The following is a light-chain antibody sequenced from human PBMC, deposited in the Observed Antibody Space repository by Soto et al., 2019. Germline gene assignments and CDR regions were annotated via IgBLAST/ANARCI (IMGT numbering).Light chain of an antibody. V-gene: IGKV3-15*01. CDR2: RAS. CDR3: QQYNNWPKM. J-gene: IGKJ1*01. CDR1: QDVLTN. Sequence: EIVMTQSPATLSVSPGERATLSCRVSQDVLTNLAWYQQKPGQSPRLLIYRASTRATGVPARFSGSGSGTEFTLTISSLQSEDFAVYYCQQYNNWPKMFGQGTKVEIK.